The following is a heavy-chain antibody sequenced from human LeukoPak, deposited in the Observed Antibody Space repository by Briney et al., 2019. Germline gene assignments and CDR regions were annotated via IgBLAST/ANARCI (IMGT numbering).Heavy chain of an antibody. D-gene: IGHD1-26*01. CDR1: GFTFSSYS. J-gene: IGHJ5*02. CDR2: ISSSSSYI. Sequence: GGSLRLSCAASGFTFSSYSMNWVRQAPGKGLEWVSSISSSSSYIYYADSVKGRFTISRDNAKNSLYLQMNSLRAEDTAVYYCARDLGGWSSDWFGPWGQGTLVTVSS. CDR3: ARDLGGWSSDWFGP. V-gene: IGHV3-21*01.